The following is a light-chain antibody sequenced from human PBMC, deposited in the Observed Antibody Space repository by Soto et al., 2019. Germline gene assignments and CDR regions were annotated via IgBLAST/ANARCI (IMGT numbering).Light chain of an antibody. V-gene: IGKV3-11*01. Sequence: DIVLTQSPSTLSLSPGDRATLSCRASQSVSSYLAWYQQKPGQAPRLLIYYASNMATGIPARFSGSGSGTDFTLTISSLEPEDFAVYYCQQRGNWPLTFGGGTKVEIK. CDR3: QQRGNWPLT. CDR1: QSVSSY. CDR2: YAS. J-gene: IGKJ4*01.